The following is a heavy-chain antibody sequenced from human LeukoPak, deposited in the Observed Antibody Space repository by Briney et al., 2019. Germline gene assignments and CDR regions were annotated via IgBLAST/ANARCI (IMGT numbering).Heavy chain of an antibody. CDR3: ARAVRGYSYGYNYYYYYMDV. J-gene: IGHJ6*03. CDR2: IYYSGST. CDR1: GGSISSYY. Sequence: SETLSLTCTVSGGSISSYYWSWIRQPPGKGLEWIGYIYYSGSTNYNPSLKSRVTISVDTSKNQFSLKLSSVTAADTAVYYCARAVRGYSYGYNYYYYYMDVWGKGTTVTVSS. D-gene: IGHD5-18*01. V-gene: IGHV4-59*01.